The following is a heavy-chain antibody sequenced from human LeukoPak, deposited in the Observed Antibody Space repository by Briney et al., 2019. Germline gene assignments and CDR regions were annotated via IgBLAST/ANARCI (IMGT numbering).Heavy chain of an antibody. J-gene: IGHJ3*02. CDR2: IYYSGST. Sequence: KPSETLSLTCTVSGGSISSYYWSWIRQPPGKGLEWVGYIYYSGSTNYNPSLKSRVTISVDTSKNQFSLKLSSVTAADTAVYYCARYSHCGGDCYDAFDIWGQGTMVTVSS. D-gene: IGHD2-21*01. CDR1: GGSISSYY. CDR3: ARYSHCGGDCYDAFDI. V-gene: IGHV4-59*01.